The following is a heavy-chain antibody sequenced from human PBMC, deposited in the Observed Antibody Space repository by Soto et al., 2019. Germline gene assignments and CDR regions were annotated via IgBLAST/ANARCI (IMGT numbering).Heavy chain of an antibody. CDR1: GYTFANYY. Sequence: QVRLVQSGPEVQKPGASVKFSCKASGYTFANYYVHWVRQAPGQGLEWMGKINPSGGATTYAQKFQGRVTMTWDASATSVYMEMRSLSDDDTAVYYCAKQTVELSLGGFDPWGQGTLVTVSS. V-gene: IGHV1-46*01. CDR3: AKQTVELSLGGFDP. D-gene: IGHD3-16*01. CDR2: INPSGGAT. J-gene: IGHJ5*02.